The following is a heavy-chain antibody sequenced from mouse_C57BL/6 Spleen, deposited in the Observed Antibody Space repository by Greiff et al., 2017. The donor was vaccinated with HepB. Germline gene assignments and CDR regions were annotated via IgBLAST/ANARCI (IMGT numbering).Heavy chain of an antibody. D-gene: IGHD2-3*01. V-gene: IGHV5-17*01. CDR2: ISSGSSTI. J-gene: IGHJ3*01. Sequence: EVQLVESGGGLVKPGGSLKLSCAASGFTFSDYGMHWVRQAPEKGLEWVAYISSGSSTIYYADTVKGRFTISRDNAKNTLFLQMTSLRSEDTAMYYCAMGGDGYYFLFAYWGQGTLVTVSA. CDR3: AMGGDGYYFLFAY. CDR1: GFTFSDYG.